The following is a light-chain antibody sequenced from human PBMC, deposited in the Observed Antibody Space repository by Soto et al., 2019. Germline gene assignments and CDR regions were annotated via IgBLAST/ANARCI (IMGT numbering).Light chain of an antibody. CDR2: EVS. CDR3: SSYAGSNNFV. CDR1: SSDVGNYKY. Sequence: QSVLTQPASVSGSPGQSITISCTGTSSDVGNYKYVSWYQQHPGKAPKLMIYEVSNRPSGVSNRFSGSKSGNTASLTISGLQAEEETDYYCSSYAGSNNFVFGTGTKVTVL. J-gene: IGLJ1*01. V-gene: IGLV2-14*01.